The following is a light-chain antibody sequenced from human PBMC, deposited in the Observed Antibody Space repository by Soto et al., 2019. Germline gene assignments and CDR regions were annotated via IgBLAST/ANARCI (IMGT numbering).Light chain of an antibody. V-gene: IGKV1-5*01. J-gene: IGKJ1*01. CDR3: QRSNSFSGP. CDR2: GAS. CDR1: QIISSW. Sequence: DIQMTQSPSTLSASVGDRVTITCRASQIISSWVAWYQQKPGKAPKLLICGASGLESGVPSRFSGSGSVTEFTLTINSLQSEHFTTYCYQRSNSFSGPFGQG.